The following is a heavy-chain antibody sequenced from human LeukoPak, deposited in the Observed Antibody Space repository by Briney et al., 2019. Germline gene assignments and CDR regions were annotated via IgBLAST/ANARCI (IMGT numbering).Heavy chain of an antibody. V-gene: IGHV4-59*08. CDR1: GGSISSYY. J-gene: IGHJ5*02. CDR3: ARPYYYDSRIDP. CDR2: TYYSGST. D-gene: IGHD3-22*01. Sequence: SETLSLTCTVSGGSISSYYWSWIRQPPGKGLEWIGYTYYSGSTYYNPSLKSRVTISVDTSKNQFSLKLSSVIAADTAVYYCARPYYYDSRIDPWGQGTRVTVSS.